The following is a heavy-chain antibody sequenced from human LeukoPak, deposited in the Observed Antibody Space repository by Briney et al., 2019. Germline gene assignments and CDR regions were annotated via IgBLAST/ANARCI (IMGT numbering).Heavy chain of an antibody. J-gene: IGHJ4*02. CDR1: GYTFTGYY. V-gene: IGHV1-69*13. CDR3: ATDYGAYCTNGVCYRFDY. Sequence: SVKVSCKASGYTFTGYYMHWVRQAPGQGLEWMGGIIPIFGTPNYAPKFQGRVTITADESTSTAYMELSALRSEDTAVYYCATDYGAYCTNGVCYRFDYWGQGALVTVSS. CDR2: IIPIFGTP. D-gene: IGHD2-8*01.